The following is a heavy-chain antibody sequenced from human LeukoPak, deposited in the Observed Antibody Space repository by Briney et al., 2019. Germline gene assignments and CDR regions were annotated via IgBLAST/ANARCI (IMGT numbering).Heavy chain of an antibody. J-gene: IGHJ4*02. V-gene: IGHV3-30-3*01. Sequence: GGSLRLSCAASGFTFSSYAMHWVRQAPGKGLEWVAVISYDGSNKYYADSVKGRFTISRDNSKNTLYLQMNSLRAEDTAVYYCARRVRVVPVIDYWGQGTLVTVSS. D-gene: IGHD2-2*01. CDR2: ISYDGSNK. CDR3: ARRVRVVPVIDY. CDR1: GFTFSSYA.